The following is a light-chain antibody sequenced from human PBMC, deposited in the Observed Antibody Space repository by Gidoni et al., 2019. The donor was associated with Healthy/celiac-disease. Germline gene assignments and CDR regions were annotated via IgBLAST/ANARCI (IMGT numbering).Light chain of an antibody. CDR1: QGISSY. CDR3: QQLNRAYT. CDR2: AAS. J-gene: IGKJ2*01. V-gene: IGKV1-9*01. Sequence: DIQLTQSPSFLSASVGDRVTITCRASQGISSYLAWYQQKPGKAPKLLIYAASTLQSGVPSRFSGSGSGTEFTLTISSLQPEDFATYYCQQLNRAYTFGQGTKLEIK.